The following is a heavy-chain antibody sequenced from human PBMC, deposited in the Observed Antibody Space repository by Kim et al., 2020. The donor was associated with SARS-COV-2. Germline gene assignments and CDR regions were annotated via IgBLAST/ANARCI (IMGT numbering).Heavy chain of an antibody. J-gene: IGHJ4*02. Sequence: SETLSLTCTVSGGSISSYYWSWIRQPPGKGLEWIGYIYYSGSTNYNPSLKSRVTISVDTSKNQFSLKLSSVTAADTAVYYCARRSADSSGYSDWGQGTLV. CDR1: GGSISSYY. D-gene: IGHD3-22*01. CDR2: IYYSGST. V-gene: IGHV4-59*08. CDR3: ARRSADSSGYSD.